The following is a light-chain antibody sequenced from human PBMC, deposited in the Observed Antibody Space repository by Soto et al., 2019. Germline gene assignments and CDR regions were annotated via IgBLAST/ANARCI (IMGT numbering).Light chain of an antibody. CDR3: QQYYSAPWT. V-gene: IGKV4-1*01. CDR2: CAS. CDR1: QSVLYSSNNKNY. J-gene: IGKJ1*01. Sequence: DIVMTQSPDSLAVSLGERATINCKSSQSVLYSSNNKNYLAWYQQKPGQPPKLLIYCASTRESGVPDRFSGSGSGTDFTLTISSLQAEDVAVYYCQQYYSAPWTFGQGPKLELK.